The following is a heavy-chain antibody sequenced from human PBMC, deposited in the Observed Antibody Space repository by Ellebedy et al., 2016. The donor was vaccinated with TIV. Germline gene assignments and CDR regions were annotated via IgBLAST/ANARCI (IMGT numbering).Heavy chain of an antibody. CDR1: GFTFSWYW. D-gene: IGHD3-16*01. CDR3: IKDIQPGGLDY. CDR2: IAWDSGRM. V-gene: IGHV3-9*01. Sequence: GGSLRLXCAASGFTFSWYWMHWVRQAPGKGLEWVSGIAWDSGRMGYADSVEGRFTVSRDNAKNSLYLQMNSLRPEDTSVYYCIKDIQPGGLDYWGQGTLVTVSS. J-gene: IGHJ4*02.